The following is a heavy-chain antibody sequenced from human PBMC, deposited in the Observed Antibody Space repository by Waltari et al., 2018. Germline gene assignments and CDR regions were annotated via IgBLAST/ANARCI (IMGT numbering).Heavy chain of an antibody. CDR2: IIPIVGTA. V-gene: IGHV1-69*06. CDR3: ARVGGYSSSWSDFDY. D-gene: IGHD6-13*01. Sequence: QVQLVQSGAEVKKPGSSVKVSCKASGGTFSSYAISWVRQAPGQGLEWMGGIIPIVGTANDEQKFQGRVTMTRNTSISTGYMELSSLRSEDTAVYYCARVGGYSSSWSDFDYWGQGTLVTVSS. CDR1: GGTFSSYA. J-gene: IGHJ4*02.